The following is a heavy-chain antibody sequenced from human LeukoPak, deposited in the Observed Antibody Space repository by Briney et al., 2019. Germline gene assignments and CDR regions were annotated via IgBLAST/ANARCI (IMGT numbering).Heavy chain of an antibody. J-gene: IGHJ5*02. Sequence: KLQGRVTMTTDTSTSTAYMELRSLRSDDTAVYYCARQLRVYDILTGYWFDPWGQGTLVTVSS. V-gene: IGHV1-18*01. D-gene: IGHD3-9*01. CDR3: ARQLRVYDILTGYWFDP.